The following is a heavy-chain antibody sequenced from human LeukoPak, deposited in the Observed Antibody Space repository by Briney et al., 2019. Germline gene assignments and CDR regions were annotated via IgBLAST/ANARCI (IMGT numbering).Heavy chain of an antibody. CDR2: INPNSGGT. D-gene: IGHD1-26*01. Sequence: ASVKVSCKASGYTFTGYDVHWVRQAPGQGLEWMGWINPNSGGTNYAQKFQGRVTMTRDTSISTAYMELSRLRSDDTAVYYCAREQWELYFDYWGPGTLVTVSS. CDR1: GYTFTGYD. J-gene: IGHJ4*02. V-gene: IGHV1-2*02. CDR3: AREQWELYFDY.